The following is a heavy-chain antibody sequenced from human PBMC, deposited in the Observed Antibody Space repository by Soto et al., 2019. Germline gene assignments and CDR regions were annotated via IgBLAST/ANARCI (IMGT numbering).Heavy chain of an antibody. V-gene: IGHV5-51*01. J-gene: IGHJ4*02. CDR1: GYTFTNYW. D-gene: IGHD3-16*01. CDR2: IFPGDSDT. Sequence: GESLKISCKAIGYTFTNYWIGWVRQTPGKGLEWMGIIFPGDSDTRYNPSFEGQVTVSADESISTAYLQWNTLKASDTAMYYCVRPNFGALTHFDFWGQGTLVTVS. CDR3: VRPNFGALTHFDF.